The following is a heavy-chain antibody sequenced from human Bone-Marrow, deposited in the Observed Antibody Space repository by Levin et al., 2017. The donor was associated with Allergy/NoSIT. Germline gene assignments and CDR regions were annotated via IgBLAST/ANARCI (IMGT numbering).Heavy chain of an antibody. CDR1: GFTFSDYY. V-gene: IGHV3-11*01. CDR3: ARAAHDSSDYYYAFDY. D-gene: IGHD3-22*01. Sequence: PGGSLRLSCVASGFTFSDYYMSWIRQAPGKGLEWVSYISSGGSTKYYADSVKGRFTISRDNAKTSLYMQMNSLRAEDTAVYYCARAAHDSSDYYYAFDYWGQGTLVTVSS. J-gene: IGHJ4*02. CDR2: ISSGGSTK.